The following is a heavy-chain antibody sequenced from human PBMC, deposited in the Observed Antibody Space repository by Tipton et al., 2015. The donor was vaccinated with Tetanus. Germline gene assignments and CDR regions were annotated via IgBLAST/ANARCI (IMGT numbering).Heavy chain of an antibody. J-gene: IGHJ4*02. CDR2: ISSTTAYI. D-gene: IGHD7-27*01. CDR3: ARVTELTGRYFDY. CDR1: GFIFSSYS. Sequence: SLRLSCEVSGFIFSSYSMNWVRQAPGKGLEWVVSISSTTAYIYYADSLKGRFTISRDNAKNSLYLQMNSLRAEDTAVYYCARVTELTGRYFDYWGQGTLVTVSS. V-gene: IGHV3-21*04.